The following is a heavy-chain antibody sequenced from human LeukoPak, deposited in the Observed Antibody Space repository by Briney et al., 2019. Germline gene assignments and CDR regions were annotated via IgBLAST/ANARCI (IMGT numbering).Heavy chain of an antibody. J-gene: IGHJ2*01. CDR2: INSDGSST. CDR1: GFTFSSYW. D-gene: IGHD3-3*01. V-gene: IGHV3-74*01. Sequence: PGGSLILSCAASGFTFSSYWMHWVRPAPGKGLVWVSRINSDGSSTSYADSVKGRFTISRDNAKNTLYLQMNSLRAEDTAVYYCARGPPLRRITIFGVVKNWYFDLWGRGTLVTVSS. CDR3: ARGPPLRRITIFGVVKNWYFDL.